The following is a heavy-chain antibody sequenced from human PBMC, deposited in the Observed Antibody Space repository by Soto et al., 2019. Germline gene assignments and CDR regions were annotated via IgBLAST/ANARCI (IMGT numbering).Heavy chain of an antibody. CDR2: ISYDGSNK. Sequence: GGCIRLSCTASGVTFNSYGMHWVRQAPGKGLEWVAVISYDGSNKYYADSVKGRFTISRDNSKNTLYLQMSSLRAEDTAVYYCAKGIYYYGXGTFITTTVWFSMDVWGQGTTVTVSS. CDR1: GVTFNSYG. V-gene: IGHV3-30*18. D-gene: IGHD3-10*01. J-gene: IGHJ6*01. CDR3: AKGIYYYGXGTFITTTVWFSMDV.